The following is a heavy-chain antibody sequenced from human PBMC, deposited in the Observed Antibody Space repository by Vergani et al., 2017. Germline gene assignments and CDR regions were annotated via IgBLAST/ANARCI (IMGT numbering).Heavy chain of an antibody. CDR2: IYPADSDT. D-gene: IGHD1-1*01. Sequence: EVELVQSGPEMRKPGESLKISCKGSEYSFGNYWIGWVRQMPGKGLEWMGIIYPADSDTRYSPSFQGQVTISADKSISTAFLQWDSLKASDTALYYCARHTTYTDSGGQGTLVIVSS. CDR1: EYSFGNYW. V-gene: IGHV5-51*01. J-gene: IGHJ4*02. CDR3: ARHTTYTDS.